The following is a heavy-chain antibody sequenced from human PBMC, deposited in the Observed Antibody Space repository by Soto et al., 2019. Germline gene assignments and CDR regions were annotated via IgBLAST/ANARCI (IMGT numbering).Heavy chain of an antibody. V-gene: IGHV3-23*01. CDR3: AKDLRWSKSPVDAFDS. CDR2: ISGSGGST. CDR1: GFTFSSYA. J-gene: IGHJ3*02. Sequence: GGSLRLSCAASGFTFSSYAMSWVRQAPGKGLEWVSAISGSGGSTYYADSVKGRFTISRDNSKNTLYLQMNSLRAEDTAVYYCAKDLRWSKSPVDAFDSWGQATMVTVSS. D-gene: IGHD2-15*01.